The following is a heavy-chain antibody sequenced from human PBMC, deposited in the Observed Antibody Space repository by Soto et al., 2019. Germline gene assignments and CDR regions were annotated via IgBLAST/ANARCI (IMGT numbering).Heavy chain of an antibody. Sequence: VRQAPGKRLEWVAVVWYDGSNKYYAESVKGRFTISRDNSKNSLYLQMNNLRAEDMAVYYCVRDFRNDFLFFQAEDGIRYL. CDR2: VWYDGSNK. D-gene: IGHD3-3*01. J-gene: IGHJ2*01. V-gene: IGHV3-33*01. CDR3: VRDFRNDFLFFQAEDGIRYL.